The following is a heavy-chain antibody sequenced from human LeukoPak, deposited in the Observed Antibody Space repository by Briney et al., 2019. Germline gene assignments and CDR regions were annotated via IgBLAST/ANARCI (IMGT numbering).Heavy chain of an antibody. CDR2: ISYSGDT. CDR1: GDSVTSRGYS. D-gene: IGHD2-21*02. J-gene: IGHJ3*02. V-gene: IGHV4-31*03. CDR3: ARDVLLTSSPDAFDI. Sequence: PSETLSLTCTVSGDSVTSRGYSWTWIRQPPGKGLEWIGYISYSGDTHYNSSLKSRLTISVDASKNQFSLRLTSVTAADTAVYFCARDVLLTSSPDAFDIWGRGTMVLVS.